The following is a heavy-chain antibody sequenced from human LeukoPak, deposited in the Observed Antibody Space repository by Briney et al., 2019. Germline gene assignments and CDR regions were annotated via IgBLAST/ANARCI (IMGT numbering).Heavy chain of an antibody. V-gene: IGHV3-7*01. CDR2: VVPDGRVQ. J-gene: IGHJ4*02. Sequence: GGSLRLSCAASGFTFSSYAMNWVRQAPGKGLEWVASVVPDGRVQYYVDSMKGRFTISRDNAKNSLYLQMNSLRAEDTAVYYCARGDVDYWGQGTLVTVSS. CDR1: GFTFSSYA. CDR3: ARGDVDY.